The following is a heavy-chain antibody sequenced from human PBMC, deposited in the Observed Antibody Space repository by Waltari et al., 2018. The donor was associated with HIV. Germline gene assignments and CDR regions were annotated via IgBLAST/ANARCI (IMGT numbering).Heavy chain of an antibody. CDR1: GFPVRSTY. D-gene: IGHD2-15*01. J-gene: IGHJ2*01. V-gene: IGHV3-53*01. Sequence: EVQLVESGGGLIHPGGSLRLFRAASGFPVRSTYMSWVRQAPGRELEWVSVIYSGGSTYYADSVKCRFTISRDNSKNTLYLQMNSLGAEDTAVYYCARGGCSGGSCQRGYGDYDWYFDLWGRGTPVTVSS. CDR3: ARGGCSGGSCQRGYGDYDWYFDL. CDR2: IYSGGST.